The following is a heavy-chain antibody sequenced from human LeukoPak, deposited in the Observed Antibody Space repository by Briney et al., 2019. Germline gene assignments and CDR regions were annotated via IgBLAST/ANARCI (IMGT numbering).Heavy chain of an antibody. CDR2: INWNGGST. Sequence: SGGSLRLSCAASGFTFDDYGMSWVRQAPGKGLEWVSGINWNGGSTGYADSVKGRFTISRDNAKNSLYLQMNSLRAADKALYYCAREHSGYSSSWYVGYWGQGTLVTVSS. V-gene: IGHV3-20*04. CDR1: GFTFDDYG. D-gene: IGHD6-13*01. J-gene: IGHJ4*02. CDR3: AREHSGYSSSWYVGY.